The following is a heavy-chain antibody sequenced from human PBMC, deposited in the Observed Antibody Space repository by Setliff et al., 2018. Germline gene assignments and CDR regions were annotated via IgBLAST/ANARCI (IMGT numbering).Heavy chain of an antibody. CDR3: ARRIGTGHQAFDI. D-gene: IGHD6-13*01. Sequence: GESLTISCKGSGYSFTSYWIGWVRQMPGKGLEWMGIIYPGDSDTRYSPSVQGQVTISADKSISTAYLQWSSLKASDTAMYYCARRIGTGHQAFDIWGQGTMVTVSS. V-gene: IGHV5-51*01. J-gene: IGHJ3*02. CDR1: GYSFTSYW. CDR2: IYPGDSDT.